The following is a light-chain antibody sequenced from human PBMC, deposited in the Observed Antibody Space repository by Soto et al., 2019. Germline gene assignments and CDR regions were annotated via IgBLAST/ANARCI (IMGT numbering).Light chain of an antibody. CDR3: QQYIDWPALT. CDR2: GAS. J-gene: IGKJ4*01. CDR1: QSISSN. V-gene: IGKV3-15*01. Sequence: EIVMTQFPATLSVSPGEGATLSCRASQSISSNLAWYQQRPGQTPRLLIYGASTRATGIPARFSGSGSGTEFTLTISSLQSEDFAVYYCQQYIDWPALTFGGGTKVEIK.